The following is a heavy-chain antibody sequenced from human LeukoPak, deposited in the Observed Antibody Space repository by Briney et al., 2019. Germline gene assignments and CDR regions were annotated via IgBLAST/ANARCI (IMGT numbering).Heavy chain of an antibody. CDR1: GGTFSSYA. Sequence: SVKVSCKASGGTFSSYAISWVRQAPGQGLEWMGGIIPIFGTANYAQKFQGRVTITTDESTSTAYMELSSLRSEDTAVYYCARSSSQYNWNYAVDYWGQGTLVTVSS. V-gene: IGHV1-69*05. CDR2: IIPIFGTA. J-gene: IGHJ4*02. CDR3: ARSSSQYNWNYAVDY. D-gene: IGHD1-7*01.